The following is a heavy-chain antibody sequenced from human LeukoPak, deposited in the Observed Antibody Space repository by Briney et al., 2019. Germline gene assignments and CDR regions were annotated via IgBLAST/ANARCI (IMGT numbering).Heavy chain of an antibody. CDR1: GFTFSNYW. J-gene: IGHJ4*02. CDR2: IKQDGSEK. D-gene: IGHD5-18*01. CDR3: ARELGNGDTYANVPLGH. V-gene: IGHV3-7*01. Sequence: GGSLRLSCAASGFTFSNYWMSWVRQAPGKGLEWVANIKQDGSEKHYVDSVEGRFTISRDNAKDSLFLQMDSLRVEDTAVYFCARELGNGDTYANVPLGHWGQGTLVTVSS.